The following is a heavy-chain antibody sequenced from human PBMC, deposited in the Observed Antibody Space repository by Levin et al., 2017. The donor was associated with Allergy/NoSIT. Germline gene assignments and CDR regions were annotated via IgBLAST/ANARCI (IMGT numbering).Heavy chain of an antibody. J-gene: IGHJ5*02. CDR2: INHSGST. D-gene: IGHD2-2*01. CDR3: ARGYIVVVPAGADWFDP. CDR1: GGSFSGYY. V-gene: IGHV4-34*01. Sequence: SETLSLTCAVYGGSFSGYYWSWIRQPPGKGLEWIGEINHSGSTNYNPSLKSRVTISVDTSKNQFSLKLSSVTAADTAVYYCARGYIVVVPAGADWFDPWGQGTLVTVSS.